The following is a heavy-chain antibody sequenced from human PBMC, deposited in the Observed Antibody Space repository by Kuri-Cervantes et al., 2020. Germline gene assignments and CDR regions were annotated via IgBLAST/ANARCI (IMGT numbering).Heavy chain of an antibody. Sequence: SVKVSCKASGGTFSSYAISWVRQAPGQGLEWMGGIIPIFGTANYAQKFQGRVTITADESTSTAYMELRSLRSDDTAVYYCARDSDYYGSGSYYPFGYYYYCMDVWGKGTTVTVSS. D-gene: IGHD3-10*01. V-gene: IGHV1-69*13. CDR3: ARDSDYYGSGSYYPFGYYYYCMDV. CDR2: IIPIFGTA. CDR1: GGTFSSYA. J-gene: IGHJ6*03.